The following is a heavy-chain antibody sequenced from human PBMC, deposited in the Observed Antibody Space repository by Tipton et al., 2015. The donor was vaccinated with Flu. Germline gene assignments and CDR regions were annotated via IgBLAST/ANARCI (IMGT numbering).Heavy chain of an antibody. CDR1: GFPFSSYW. CDR3: ACSGTFDY. Sequence: SLRLSCAASGFPFSSYWMSWVRQAPGKGLEWVANIKDDGSEKYYVDSVKGRFTISRDNARNSLYLQINSLRAEDTAVYYCACSGTFDYWGQGTLVTVSS. J-gene: IGHJ4*02. V-gene: IGHV3-7*01. CDR2: IKDDGSEK.